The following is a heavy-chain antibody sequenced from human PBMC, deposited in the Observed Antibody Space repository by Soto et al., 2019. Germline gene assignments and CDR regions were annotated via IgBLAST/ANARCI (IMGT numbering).Heavy chain of an antibody. CDR1: GFTVSSNY. D-gene: IGHD5-12*01. V-gene: IGHV3-53*01. CDR2: IYSGGST. CDR3: AREVRWLRHLDY. J-gene: IGHJ4*02. Sequence: EVQLVESGGGFIQPGGSLRLSFAASGFTVSSNYMSWVRQAPGKGLEWGSVIYSGGSTYYADSVKGRFTISRDNSKNTLYHQMNSLRAEDTDVYYCAREVRWLRHLDYWGQGTLVTVSS.